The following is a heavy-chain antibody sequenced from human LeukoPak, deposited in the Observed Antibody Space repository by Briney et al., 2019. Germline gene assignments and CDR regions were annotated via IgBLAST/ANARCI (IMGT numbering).Heavy chain of an antibody. D-gene: IGHD3-10*02. CDR3: AELGITMIGGV. V-gene: IGHV3-48*01. CDR1: GFSINTYS. Sequence: GGSLRLSCAVSGFSINTYSMNWVRQAPGKGLEWVSYVSSSSSPIYYADSVKGRFTISKDNAKNSLYLQMNSLRAEDTAVYYCAELGITMIGGVWGKGTTVTISS. CDR2: VSSSSSPI. J-gene: IGHJ6*04.